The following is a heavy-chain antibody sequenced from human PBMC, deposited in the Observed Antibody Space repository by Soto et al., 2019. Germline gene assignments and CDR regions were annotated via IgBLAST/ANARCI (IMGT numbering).Heavy chain of an antibody. V-gene: IGHV4-59*01. CDR1: GGSISSYY. J-gene: IGHJ4*02. D-gene: IGHD1-20*01. Sequence: TSETLSLTCTVSGGSISSYYWSWIRQPPGKGLEWIGYIYYSGSTNYNPSLKSRVTISVDTSKNQFSLKLSSVTAADTAVYYCARRLYNWNAFDYWGQGTLVTVSS. CDR2: IYYSGST. CDR3: ARRLYNWNAFDY.